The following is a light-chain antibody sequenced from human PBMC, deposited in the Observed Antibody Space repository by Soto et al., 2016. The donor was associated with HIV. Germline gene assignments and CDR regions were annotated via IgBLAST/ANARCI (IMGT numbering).Light chain of an antibody. CDR1: KLGDKY. V-gene: IGLV3-1*01. CDR3: QAWDTSTAV. Sequence: DLTQPPSVSVSPGQTASITCSGDKLGDKYACWYQQKPGQSPVLVIYQDNRRPSGIPERFSGSNSGNTATLTISGTQAMDEADYYCQAWDTSTAVFGTGTKVTVL. CDR2: QDN. J-gene: IGLJ1*01.